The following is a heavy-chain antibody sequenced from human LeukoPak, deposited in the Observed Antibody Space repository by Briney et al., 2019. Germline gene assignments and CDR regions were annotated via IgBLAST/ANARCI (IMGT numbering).Heavy chain of an antibody. D-gene: IGHD6-13*01. J-gene: IGHJ4*02. Sequence: VASVKVSCKASGGTFSSYAISWVRQAPGQGLEWMGGIIPIFGTANYAQKFHGRVTMTTDTSTSTAYMDLRSLRSDDTAVYYCARDPNRYAAAHAFEYWGQGTLVTVSP. CDR1: GGTFSSYA. CDR2: IIPIFGTA. CDR3: ARDPNRYAAAHAFEY. V-gene: IGHV1-69*05.